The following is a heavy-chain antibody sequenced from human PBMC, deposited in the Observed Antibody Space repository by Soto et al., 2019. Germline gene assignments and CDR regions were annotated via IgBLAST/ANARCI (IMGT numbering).Heavy chain of an antibody. CDR3: ARDKTVTTRNWFDP. V-gene: IGHV6-1*01. J-gene: IGHJ5*02. CDR1: GDSVSSNSAA. D-gene: IGHD4-17*01. CDR2: TYYRSKWYN. Sequence: KQSQTLSLTCAISGDSVSSNSAAWNWIRQSPSRGLEWLGRTYYRSKWYNDYAVSVKSRITINPDTSKNQFSLQLNSVTPEDTAVYYCARDKTVTTRNWFDPWGQGTLVTVSS.